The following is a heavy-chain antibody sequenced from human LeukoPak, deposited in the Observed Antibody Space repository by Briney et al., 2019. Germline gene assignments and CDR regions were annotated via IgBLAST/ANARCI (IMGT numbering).Heavy chain of an antibody. CDR1: AFSLNAYN. J-gene: IGHJ4*02. CDR2: ISYTGTYI. CDR3: VRDRGTYRPIDY. V-gene: IGHV3-21*04. Sequence: PGGSLRLSCAASAFSLNAYNMNWVRQAPGKGLEWVSSISYTGTYIYYADSVKGRFTISRDNAQNSLYLQMNGLRAEDTAIYYCVRDRGTYRPIDYWGQGTLVTVSS. D-gene: IGHD1-26*01.